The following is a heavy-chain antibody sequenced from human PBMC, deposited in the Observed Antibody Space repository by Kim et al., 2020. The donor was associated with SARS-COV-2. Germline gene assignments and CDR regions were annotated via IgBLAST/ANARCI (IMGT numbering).Heavy chain of an antibody. J-gene: IGHJ4*02. V-gene: IGHV3-74*01. CDR3: ARVGLARFGFDY. Sequence: GGSLRLSCAASGFTFSSYWMHWVRQAPGKGLVWVSRINSDGSSTSYADSVKGRFTISRDNAKNTLYLQMNSLRAEDTAVYYCARVGLARFGFDYWGQGTLVTVSS. CDR1: GFTFSSYW. D-gene: IGHD3-10*01. CDR2: INSDGSST.